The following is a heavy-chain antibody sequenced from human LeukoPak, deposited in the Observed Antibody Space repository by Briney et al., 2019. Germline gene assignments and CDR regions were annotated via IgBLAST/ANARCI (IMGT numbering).Heavy chain of an antibody. CDR3: ARTKSLDIVVVPAAKAYGMDV. V-gene: IGHV1-18*01. Sequence: ASVKVSCKASGYTFTSYGISWLRQAPGQGLEWMGWISAYNGNTNYAQKLQGRVTMTTDTSTSTAYMELRSLRSDDTAVYYCARTKSLDIVVVPAAKAYGMDVWGQGTTVTVSS. CDR2: ISAYNGNT. D-gene: IGHD2-2*01. CDR1: GYTFTSYG. J-gene: IGHJ6*02.